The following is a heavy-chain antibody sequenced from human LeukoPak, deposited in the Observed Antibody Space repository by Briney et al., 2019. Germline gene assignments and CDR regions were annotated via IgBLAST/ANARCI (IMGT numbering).Heavy chain of an antibody. CDR3: ARGNLARTMVRHPLQH. Sequence: ASVKVSCKVSGYTLTELSMHWVRQAPGKGLEWMGGFDPEDGETIYAQKFQGRVTMTEDTSTDTAYMELSSLRSDDTAVYYCARGNLARTMVRHPLQHWGQGTLVTVSS. CDR1: GYTLTELS. J-gene: IGHJ1*01. D-gene: IGHD3-10*01. CDR2: FDPEDGET. V-gene: IGHV1-24*01.